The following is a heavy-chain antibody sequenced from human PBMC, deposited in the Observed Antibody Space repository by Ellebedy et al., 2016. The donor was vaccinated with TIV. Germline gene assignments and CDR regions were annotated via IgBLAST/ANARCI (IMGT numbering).Heavy chain of an antibody. CDR2: ISSSGSTI. CDR3: AREGLGGELTHLADFDY. CDR1: GFTFSSYE. J-gene: IGHJ4*02. Sequence: GGSLRLSCAASGFTFSSYEMNWVRQAPGKGLEWVSYISSSGSTIYYADSVKGRFTISRDNGKNSLYLQMNSLRAEDTAVYYCAREGLGGELTHLADFDYWGRGTLVTVSS. D-gene: IGHD3-10*01. V-gene: IGHV3-48*03.